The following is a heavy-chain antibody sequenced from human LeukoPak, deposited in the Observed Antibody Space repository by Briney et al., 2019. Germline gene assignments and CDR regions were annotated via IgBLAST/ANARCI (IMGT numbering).Heavy chain of an antibody. D-gene: IGHD3-10*01. CDR2: IYYSGST. CDR1: GASISSHY. CDR3: AKLLLQVAGEYNFAP. Sequence: SETLSLTCTVSGASISSHYWSWIRQPPGKGLEWIGHIYYSGSTYYNPSLRSRLNLPVDRSQNQFSLELSSVTAADTAVYYCAKLLLQVAGEYNFAPWGQGTRVT. J-gene: IGHJ5*02. V-gene: IGHV4-59*11.